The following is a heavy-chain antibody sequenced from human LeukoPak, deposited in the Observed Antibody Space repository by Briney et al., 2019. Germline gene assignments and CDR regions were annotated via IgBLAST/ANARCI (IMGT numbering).Heavy chain of an antibody. V-gene: IGHV3-30*18. CDR1: GFTFSSYG. CDR3: AKELKQWLVSALDY. D-gene: IGHD6-19*01. Sequence: GGSLRLSCAASGFTFSSYGMHWVRQAPGKGLEWVAVISYDGSNKYYADSVKGRFTISRDNSKNTLYLQMNSLRAEDTAVYYCAKELKQWLVSALDYWGQGTLVTVSS. J-gene: IGHJ4*02. CDR2: ISYDGSNK.